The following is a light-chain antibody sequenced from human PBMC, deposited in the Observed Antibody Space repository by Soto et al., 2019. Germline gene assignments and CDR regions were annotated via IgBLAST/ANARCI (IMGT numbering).Light chain of an antibody. CDR2: AAS. Sequence: DIQMTQSPSSLSASVGDRVTITCRASQSISSYLNWYQQKPGKAPKLLIYAASSLQSGVPSRFSGSGSGTDFTLTISSLQPEDFATYYCHQCYSTPYTFCQGTKLEIK. CDR3: HQCYSTPYT. J-gene: IGKJ2*01. CDR1: QSISSY. V-gene: IGKV1-39*01.